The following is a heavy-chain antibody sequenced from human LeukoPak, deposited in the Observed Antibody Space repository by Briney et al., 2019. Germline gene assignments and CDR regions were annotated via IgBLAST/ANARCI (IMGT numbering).Heavy chain of an antibody. V-gene: IGHV3-30-3*01. CDR1: GFTFSSYA. J-gene: IGHJ4*02. Sequence: GRSLRLSCAASGFTFSSYAMHWVRQAPGKGLEWVAVISYDGSNKYYADSVKGRFTISRDNSKNTLYLQMNSLRAEDTAVYYCAIDGADDSIDYWGQGTLCTVSS. CDR3: AIDGADDSIDY. CDR2: ISYDGSNK. D-gene: IGHD3-22*01.